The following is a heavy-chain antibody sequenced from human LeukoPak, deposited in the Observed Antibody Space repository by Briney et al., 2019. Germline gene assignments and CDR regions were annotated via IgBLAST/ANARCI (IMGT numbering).Heavy chain of an antibody. Sequence: ASVKVSCKASGYTFTDNYIHWVRLAPGQGPEWMGIVNPRGGSTMSAPKFQGRISMTWDTSTKTVYMELSSLRSEDTAVYYCARESGLLGEYIFDYWGQGTLVTVSS. CDR2: VNPRGGST. J-gene: IGHJ4*02. CDR3: ARESGLLGEYIFDY. D-gene: IGHD2-15*01. V-gene: IGHV1-46*01. CDR1: GYTFTDNY.